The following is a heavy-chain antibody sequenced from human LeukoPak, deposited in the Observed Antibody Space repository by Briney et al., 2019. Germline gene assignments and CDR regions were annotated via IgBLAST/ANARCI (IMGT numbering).Heavy chain of an antibody. D-gene: IGHD6-13*01. CDR1: GDSIGSYY. Sequence: SETLSLTCTVSGDSIGSYYWNWIRQPPGKGLELIGYISYSGSTNYNPSLKSRVTISVDTSKNQFSLKLSSVTAADTAVYYCARGGGYSSSWGQGTLVTVSS. J-gene: IGHJ5*02. CDR3: ARGGGYSSS. CDR2: ISYSGST. V-gene: IGHV4-59*01.